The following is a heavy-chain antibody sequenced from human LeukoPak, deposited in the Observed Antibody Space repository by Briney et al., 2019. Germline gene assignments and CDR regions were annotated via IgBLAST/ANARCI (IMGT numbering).Heavy chain of an antibody. CDR3: ARGRLQLWSFPLPYNHYAIDV. J-gene: IGHJ6*02. CDR1: GESFSGYF. Sequence: SETLSLTCAVSGESFSGYFWTWIRQPPGKGLGWVGVSNHFGSTDYNPSLKSRVTISVDTSKKQFSLNVRSVTDADAAVYFCARGRLQLWSFPLPYNHYAIDVWGQGTTVTVSS. D-gene: IGHD5-18*01. V-gene: IGHV4-34*01. CDR2: SNHFGST.